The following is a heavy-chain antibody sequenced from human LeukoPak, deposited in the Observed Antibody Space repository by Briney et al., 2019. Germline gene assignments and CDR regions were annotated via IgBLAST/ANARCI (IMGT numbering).Heavy chain of an antibody. CDR2: ISSSSTYI. Sequence: PGGSLRLSCAASGFTFSSYTMNWVRQAPGKGLEWVSSISSSSTYIYYADAVEGRFTISRDNAKSSMYLQMNSLRAEDTAVYYCAAALMVRGVIIKDWGQGTLVTVSS. D-gene: IGHD3-10*01. CDR3: AAALMVRGVIIKD. CDR1: GFTFSSYT. V-gene: IGHV3-21*01. J-gene: IGHJ4*02.